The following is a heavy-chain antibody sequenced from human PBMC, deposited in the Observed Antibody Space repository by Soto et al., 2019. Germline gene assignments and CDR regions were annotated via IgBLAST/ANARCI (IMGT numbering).Heavy chain of an antibody. CDR2: MNPNSGNT. Sequence: GGSVKVSCKASGYTFTSYDINWVRQATGQGLEWMGWMNPNSGNTGYAQKFQGRVTMTRNTSISTAYMELNSLRAEDTAVYYCANHEAAGTFSDYYGMDVWGQGTTVTVS. D-gene: IGHD6-13*01. V-gene: IGHV1-8*01. CDR1: GYTFTSYD. J-gene: IGHJ6*02. CDR3: ANHEAAGTFSDYYGMDV.